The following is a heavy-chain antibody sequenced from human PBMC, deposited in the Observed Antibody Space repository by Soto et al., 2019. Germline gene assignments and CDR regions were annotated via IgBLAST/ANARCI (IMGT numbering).Heavy chain of an antibody. CDR3: AIIKLGIYDVSGADAFDI. J-gene: IGHJ3*02. V-gene: IGHV1-18*01. D-gene: IGHD7-27*01. Sequence: ASVKVSCKASGYTFTSYGISWVRQAPGQGLEWMGWISAYNGNTNYAQKLQGRVTMTTDTSTSTAYMELRSLRSDDTAVYYCAIIKLGIYDVSGADAFDIWGQGTMVTVSS. CDR2: ISAYNGNT. CDR1: GYTFTSYG.